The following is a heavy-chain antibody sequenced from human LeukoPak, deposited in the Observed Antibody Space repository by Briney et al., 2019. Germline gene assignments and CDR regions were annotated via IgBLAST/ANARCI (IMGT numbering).Heavy chain of an antibody. CDR1: GGSFSGYY. D-gene: IGHD2-2*01. CDR3: ARTTYCGSTSCYDVREQNWFDP. CDR2: INHSGST. Sequence: SETLSLTCAVYGGSFSGYYWSWIRQPPGKGLEWIGEINHSGSTNYNPSLKSRVTISVDTSKNQFSLKLSSVTAADTAVYYCARTTYCGSTSCYDVREQNWFDPWGQGTLVTVSS. J-gene: IGHJ5*02. V-gene: IGHV4-34*01.